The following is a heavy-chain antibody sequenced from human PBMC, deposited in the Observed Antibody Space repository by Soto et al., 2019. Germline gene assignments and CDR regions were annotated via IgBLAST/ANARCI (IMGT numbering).Heavy chain of an antibody. CDR3: AKDLKDFWSGYSYYGMDV. J-gene: IGHJ6*02. D-gene: IGHD3-3*01. CDR2: ISYEGSNK. V-gene: IGHV3-30*18. Sequence: PGGSLRLSCAASGFTFSSYGMHWVRQAPGKGLEWVAVISYEGSNKYYADSVKGRFTISRDNSKNTLYLQMNSLRAENTAVYYYAKDLKDFWSGYSYYGMDVWGQGTTVTVSS. CDR1: GFTFSSYG.